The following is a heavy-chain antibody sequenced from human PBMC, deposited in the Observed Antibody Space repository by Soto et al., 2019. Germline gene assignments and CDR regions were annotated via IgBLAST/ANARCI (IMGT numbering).Heavy chain of an antibody. CDR1: GFTFTSSA. D-gene: IGHD2-2*01. CDR2: IVVGSGHT. Sequence: QMQLVQSGPEVKKPGTSVKVSCKTSGFTFTSSAMQWVRQARGQRLEWIGWIVVGSGHTNYAQKFQERVTITRDMSTSTAYMELSSLSSEDTAMYYCAAASSTSGGYYGMDVWGQGTTVTVSS. CDR3: AAASSTSGGYYGMDV. J-gene: IGHJ6*02. V-gene: IGHV1-58*02.